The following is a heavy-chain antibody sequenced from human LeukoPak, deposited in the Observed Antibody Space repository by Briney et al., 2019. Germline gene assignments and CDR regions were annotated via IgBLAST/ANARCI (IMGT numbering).Heavy chain of an antibody. CDR1: GGSFSGYY. J-gene: IGHJ5*02. CDR2: INHSGST. V-gene: IGHV4-34*01. CDR3: ARVRYCSGGSCYSGWFDP. D-gene: IGHD2-15*01. Sequence: PSETLSLTCAVYGGSFSGYYWSWIRQPPGKGLEWLGEINHSGSTNYDPSLKSRVTISVDTSKNQFSLKLSSVTAADTAVYYCARVRYCSGGSCYSGWFDPWGQGTLVTVSS.